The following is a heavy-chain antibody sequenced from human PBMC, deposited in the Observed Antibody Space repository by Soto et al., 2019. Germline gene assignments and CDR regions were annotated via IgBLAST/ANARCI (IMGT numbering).Heavy chain of an antibody. V-gene: IGHV3-30-3*01. CDR2: ISYDGSNK. CDR1: GFTFSSYA. J-gene: IGHJ6*02. Sequence: QVQLVESGGGVVQPGRSLRLSCAASGFTFSSYAMHWVRQAPGKGLEWVAVISYDGSNKYYADSVKGRFTISRDNSKNTLYLQMNSLRAEDTAVYYCTREGAWFGELLKSYYYYGMDVWGQGTTVTVSS. CDR3: TREGAWFGELLKSYYYYGMDV. D-gene: IGHD3-10*01.